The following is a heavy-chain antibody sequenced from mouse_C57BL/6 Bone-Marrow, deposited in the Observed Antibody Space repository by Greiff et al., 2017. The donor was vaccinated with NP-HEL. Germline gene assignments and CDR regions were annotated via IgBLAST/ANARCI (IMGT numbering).Heavy chain of an antibody. CDR2: ISDGGSYT. J-gene: IGHJ1*03. Sequence: EVNLVESGGGLVKPGGSLKLSCAASGFTFSSYAMSWVRQTPEKRLEWVATISDGGSYTYYPDNVKGRFTISRDNAKNNLYLQMSHLKSEDTAMYYCARPYGNYVRTSHWYFDVWGTGTTVTVSS. CDR3: ARPYGNYVRTSHWYFDV. D-gene: IGHD2-10*02. CDR1: GFTFSSYA. V-gene: IGHV5-4*03.